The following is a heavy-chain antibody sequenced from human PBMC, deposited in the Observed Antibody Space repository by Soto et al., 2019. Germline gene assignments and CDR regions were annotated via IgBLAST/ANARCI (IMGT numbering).Heavy chain of an antibody. CDR1: GGTVASSHW. CDR2: VYHTGDT. V-gene: IGHV4-4*02. Sequence: QVQLQESGPRLVKPSESLSLTCGVSGGTVASSHWWSWVRQSPGRGLEWIGNVYHTGDTNFNPSLQSRVTFSVDKSNNQCSLRLTSVTAADTAVYFCAREIVTAGGNNYFDPWGHGTLVTVSS. D-gene: IGHD2-21*02. J-gene: IGHJ5*02. CDR3: AREIVTAGGNNYFDP.